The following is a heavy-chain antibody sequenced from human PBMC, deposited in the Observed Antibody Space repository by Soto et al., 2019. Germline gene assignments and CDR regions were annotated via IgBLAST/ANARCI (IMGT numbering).Heavy chain of an antibody. CDR2: IYYSGST. CDR1: GGSISSGGYY. D-gene: IGHD3-22*01. Sequence: QVQLQESGPGLVKPSQTLSLTCTVSGGSISSGGYYWSWIRQHPGKGLEWIGYIYYSGSTYYNPSLKSRVTISVDTSKNQFSLKLSSVTAADTAVYYCARSYDSSGYRGYYFDYWGQGTLVTVSS. CDR3: ARSYDSSGYRGYYFDY. J-gene: IGHJ4*02. V-gene: IGHV4-31*03.